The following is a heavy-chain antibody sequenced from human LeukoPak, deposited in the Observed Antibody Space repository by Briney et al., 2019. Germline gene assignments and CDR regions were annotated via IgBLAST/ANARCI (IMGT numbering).Heavy chain of an antibody. Sequence: GGSLRLSCAASGFTFSSYWMSWVRQAPGKGLEWVANIKQDGSEKYYVDSVKGRFTISRDNAKNSLYLQLNSLRAEDTAVYYCARDQFSSSWSAYPFDIWGQGTMVTVSS. V-gene: IGHV3-7*01. CDR2: IKQDGSEK. CDR3: ARDQFSSSWSAYPFDI. J-gene: IGHJ3*02. CDR1: GFTFSSYW. D-gene: IGHD6-13*01.